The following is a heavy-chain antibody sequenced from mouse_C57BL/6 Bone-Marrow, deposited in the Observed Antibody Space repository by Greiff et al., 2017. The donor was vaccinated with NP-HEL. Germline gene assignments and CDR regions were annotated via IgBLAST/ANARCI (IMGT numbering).Heavy chain of an antibody. Sequence: QVQLQQPGAELVKPGASVKVSCKASGYTFTSYWMHWVKQRPGQGLEWIGRIHPSDSDTNYNQKFKGKATLTVDKSSSTAYMQLSSLTSEDSAVYYCAIPSYYYGSRGYYYAMDYWGQGTSVTVSS. CDR1: GYTFTSYW. CDR2: IHPSDSDT. V-gene: IGHV1-74*01. CDR3: AIPSYYYGSRGYYYAMDY. D-gene: IGHD1-1*01. J-gene: IGHJ4*01.